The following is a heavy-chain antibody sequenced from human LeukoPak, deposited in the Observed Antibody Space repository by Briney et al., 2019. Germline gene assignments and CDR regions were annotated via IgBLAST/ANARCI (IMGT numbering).Heavy chain of an antibody. V-gene: IGHV1-69*13. CDR3: ARDLGYSSSWFATNYYYGMDV. Sequence: ASVKVSCKASGGTFSSYAISWVRQAPGQGLEWMGGIIPIFGTANYAQKFQGRVTITADESTSTAYMGLSSLRAEDTAVYYCARDLGYSSSWFATNYYYGMDVWGQGTTVTVSS. CDR2: IIPIFGTA. CDR1: GGTFSSYA. J-gene: IGHJ6*02. D-gene: IGHD6-13*01.